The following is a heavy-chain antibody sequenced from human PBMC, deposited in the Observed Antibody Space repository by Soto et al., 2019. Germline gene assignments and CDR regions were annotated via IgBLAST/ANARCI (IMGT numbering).Heavy chain of an antibody. CDR3: VRQGFGRLHGLVDV. CDR1: DDSSSNYK. D-gene: IGHD3-10*01. Sequence: QVQLQESGPGLVKPSETLSLTCTVSDDSSSNYKWSWIRQPPGRRLEWIGYIDSNGGTSYNPSLQSRFTISIDTSTKQFFLKLSSVTAADTAVYYCVRQGFGRLHGLVDVWGQGTTVTVSS. V-gene: IGHV4-59*08. CDR2: IDSNGGT. J-gene: IGHJ6*02.